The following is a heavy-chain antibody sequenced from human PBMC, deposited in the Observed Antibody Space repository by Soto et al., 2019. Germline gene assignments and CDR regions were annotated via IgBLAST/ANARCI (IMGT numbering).Heavy chain of an antibody. D-gene: IGHD5-12*01. CDR2: ISFSSSGSYI. CDR3: ARGLRPSPYYYYPMDV. J-gene: IGHJ6*02. V-gene: IGHV3-21*01. Sequence: PGGSLRLSCAASGFTFSSYGMHWVRQAPGKGLEWVSFISFSSSGSYIYYADSAKGRFTISRDNAKDSLYLQMNSLRADDTAVYYCARGLRPSPYYYYPMDVWGQGTTVTVSS. CDR1: GFTFSSYG.